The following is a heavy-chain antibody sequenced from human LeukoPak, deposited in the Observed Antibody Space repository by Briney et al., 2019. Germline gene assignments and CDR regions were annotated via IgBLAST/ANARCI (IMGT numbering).Heavy chain of an antibody. CDR2: INHSGST. CDR3: ARDLGIAAAGTKEVGFDP. V-gene: IGHV4-34*01. Sequence: SETLSLTCAVYGGSFSGYYWSWIRQPPGKGLEWIGEINHSGSTNYNPSLKSRVTISVDTSKNQFSLKLSSVTAADTAVYYCARDLGIAAAGTKEVGFDPWGQGTLVTVSS. CDR1: GGSFSGYY. J-gene: IGHJ5*02. D-gene: IGHD6-13*01.